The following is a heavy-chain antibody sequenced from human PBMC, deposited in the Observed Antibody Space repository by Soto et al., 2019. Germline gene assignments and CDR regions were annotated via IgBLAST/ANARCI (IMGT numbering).Heavy chain of an antibody. J-gene: IGHJ4*02. CDR2: ISGTSGST. D-gene: IGHD3-3*01. CDR3: AIRIFGVEY. V-gene: IGHV3-23*01. Sequence: GGSLRLSCAASGLTFSSYAMSWVRQAPGKGLEWVSAISGTSGSTYYADSVQGRFTISRDNSRKTLFLQMNTLRAEDTAVYFCAIRIFGVEYWGQGTQVTVSS. CDR1: GLTFSSYA.